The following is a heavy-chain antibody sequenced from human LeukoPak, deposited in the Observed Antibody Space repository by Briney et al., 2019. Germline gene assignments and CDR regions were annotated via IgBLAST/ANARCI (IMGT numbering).Heavy chain of an antibody. CDR3: TRDEIADYYYYYGMDV. CDR1: GFTFGDYA. V-gene: IGHV3-49*04. CDR2: IRSKAYGGTT. J-gene: IGHJ6*02. Sequence: GGSLRLSCTASGFTFGDYAMSWVRQAPGKGLEWVGFIRSKAYGGTTEYAASVKGRFTISRDDSKSIAYLQTNSLKTEDTAVYYCTRDEIADYYYYYGMDVWGQGTTVTVSS. D-gene: IGHD3-22*01.